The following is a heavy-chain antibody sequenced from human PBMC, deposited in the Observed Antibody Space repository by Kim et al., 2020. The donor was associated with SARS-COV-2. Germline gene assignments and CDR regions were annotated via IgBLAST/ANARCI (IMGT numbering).Heavy chain of an antibody. CDR3: ARGFITMVRGVKD. J-gene: IGHJ4*02. D-gene: IGHD3-10*01. Sequence: CNPSLKSRVTISVDTSKNQFSLKLSSVTAADTAVYYCARGFITMVRGVKDWGQGTLVTVSS. V-gene: IGHV4-31*02.